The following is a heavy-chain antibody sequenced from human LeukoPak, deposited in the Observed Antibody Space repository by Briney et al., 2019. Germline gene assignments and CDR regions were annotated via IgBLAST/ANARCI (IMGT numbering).Heavy chain of an antibody. Sequence: GGSLRLSCAASGFTFSSYAMSWVRQAPGKGLQWVSSISGSGDSTYYAGSVRGRFAISRDNAKNSLYLQMNSLRVEDTAFYYCARETYLDTGGLDYWGQGSLVTVSS. CDR3: ARETYLDTGGLDY. CDR2: ISGSGDST. J-gene: IGHJ4*02. CDR1: GFTFSSYA. V-gene: IGHV3-23*01. D-gene: IGHD2-8*02.